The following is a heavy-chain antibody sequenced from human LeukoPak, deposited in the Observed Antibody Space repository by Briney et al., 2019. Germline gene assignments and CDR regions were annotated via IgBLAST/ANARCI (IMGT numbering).Heavy chain of an antibody. D-gene: IGHD2-2*01. CDR2: ISGNSDNP. Sequence: ASVKVSCKTSGYTFSNFGINGVRQAPGPGLEWMGWISGNSDNPNYGQKFPGRFTVTTDSSTMSAYMEMRNLRVADTSDYYCARDGTSTVDYWGQGTLVTVSS. J-gene: IGHJ4*02. V-gene: IGHV1-18*01. CDR3: ARDGTSTVDY. CDR1: GYTFSNFG.